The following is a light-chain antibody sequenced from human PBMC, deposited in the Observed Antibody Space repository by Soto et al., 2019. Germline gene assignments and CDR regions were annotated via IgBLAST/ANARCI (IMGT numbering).Light chain of an antibody. CDR1: SSDVGGYKY. V-gene: IGLV2-8*01. CDR3: SSYAGSNNYV. Sequence: QSVLTQPPSASGSPGQSVTISCTGSSSDVGGYKYVSWYQQYPGKAPKLMIYAVNKRPSGVPDRFSGSKSGNTASLTVSGLQAEDGADYYCSSYAGSNNYVFGTGTKVTVL. CDR2: AVN. J-gene: IGLJ1*01.